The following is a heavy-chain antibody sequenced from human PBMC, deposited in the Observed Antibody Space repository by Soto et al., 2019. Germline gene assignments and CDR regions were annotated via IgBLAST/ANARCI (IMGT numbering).Heavy chain of an antibody. V-gene: IGHV3-49*03. CDR3: ATRYSSSSYYYYYMDV. Sequence: GGSLRLSCTASGFTFGDYAMSWFRQAPGKGLEWVGFIRSKAYGGTTEYAASVKGRFTISRDDSKSIAYLQMNSRKTEDTAVDYCATRYSSSSYYYYYMDVWGKGTTVTVSS. CDR2: IRSKAYGGTT. D-gene: IGHD6-6*01. CDR1: GFTFGDYA. J-gene: IGHJ6*03.